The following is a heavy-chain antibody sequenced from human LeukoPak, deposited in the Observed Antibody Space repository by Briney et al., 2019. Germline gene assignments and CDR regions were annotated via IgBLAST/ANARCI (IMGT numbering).Heavy chain of an antibody. V-gene: IGHV3-53*05. Sequence: GGSLRLSCAASGFTVSSNYMSWVRQAPGKGLEWVSVIYSGGSTYYADSVRGRFTISRDNSKNTLYLQMNSLRHEDTAVYYCVRDHDYYGSGSFYRYWLDPWGQGTLVTVSS. CDR2: IYSGGST. D-gene: IGHD3-10*01. CDR1: GFTVSSNY. J-gene: IGHJ5*02. CDR3: VRDHDYYGSGSFYRYWLDP.